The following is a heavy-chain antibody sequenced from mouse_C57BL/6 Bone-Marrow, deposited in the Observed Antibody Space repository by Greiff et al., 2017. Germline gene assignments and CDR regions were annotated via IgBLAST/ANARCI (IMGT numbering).Heavy chain of an antibody. Sequence: QVQLQQPGAELVKPGASVKMSCKASGYTFTSYWITWVKQRPGQGLEWIGAIYPGSGSPNYNEKFKSKATLTVETSSSTAYMPLRSLTADDSAVYYCAELGRFADWGQGTLVTVSA. CDR3: AELGRFAD. J-gene: IGHJ3*01. CDR2: IYPGSGSP. D-gene: IGHD4-1*01. CDR1: GYTFTSYW. V-gene: IGHV1-55*01.